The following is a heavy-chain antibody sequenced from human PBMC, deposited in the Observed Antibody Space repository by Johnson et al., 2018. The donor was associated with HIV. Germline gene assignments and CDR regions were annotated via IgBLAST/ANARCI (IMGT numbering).Heavy chain of an antibody. CDR3: ATPQEGYSAFDI. CDR2: IKEDVIEK. CDR1: GFTFSSYW. D-gene: IGHD2-15*01. Sequence: VQLVESGGGLVQPGGSLRLSCAASGFTFSSYWMNWVRQAPGKGLEWVANIKEDVIEKYYVDSVRGRFTISRDNAKNTLYLQMNSLRAEDTAVYYCATPQEGYSAFDIWGQGTMVTVSS. V-gene: IGHV3-7*01. J-gene: IGHJ3*02.